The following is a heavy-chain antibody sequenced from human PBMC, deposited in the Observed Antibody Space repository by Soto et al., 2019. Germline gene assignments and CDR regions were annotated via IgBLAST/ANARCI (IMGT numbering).Heavy chain of an antibody. J-gene: IGHJ6*02. D-gene: IGHD3-3*01. CDR3: ARGNFWSGYRTLDV. Sequence: PSETLSLTCTVSGGSISSYYWSWIRQPPGKGLEWIGYIYYSGSTNYNPSLKSRVTISVDTSKNQFSLKLSSVTAADTAVYYCARGNFWSGYRTLDVWGQGTTVTVSS. V-gene: IGHV4-59*01. CDR1: GGSISSYY. CDR2: IYYSGST.